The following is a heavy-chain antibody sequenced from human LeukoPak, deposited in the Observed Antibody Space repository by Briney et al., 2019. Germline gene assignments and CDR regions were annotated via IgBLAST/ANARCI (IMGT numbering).Heavy chain of an antibody. Sequence: GGSLRLSCAASGFTFSSYSMNWVRQAPGKGLEWVSSISSSSSYIYYADSVKGRFTISRDNAKNSLYLQMNGLRAEGTAVYYCARFGHGYNLDYWGQGTLVTVSS. J-gene: IGHJ4*02. CDR3: ARFGHGYNLDY. D-gene: IGHD5-24*01. V-gene: IGHV3-21*01. CDR1: GFTFSSYS. CDR2: ISSSSSYI.